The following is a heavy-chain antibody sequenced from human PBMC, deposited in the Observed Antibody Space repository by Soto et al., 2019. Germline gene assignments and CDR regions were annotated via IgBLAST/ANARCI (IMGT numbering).Heavy chain of an antibody. D-gene: IGHD4-17*01. CDR2: ISGGSIST. V-gene: IGHV3-23*01. Sequence: EVQLLESGGGLVQPGGSLRLSCAASGFTFSSYAMSWVRQAPGKGLEWVSVISGGSISTYDADSVKGRFTISRDNSKNTLYLQMKSLRAEDTAVYYCAKLKGTVTTAFDIWGQGTMVTVSS. CDR1: GFTFSSYA. J-gene: IGHJ3*02. CDR3: AKLKGTVTTAFDI.